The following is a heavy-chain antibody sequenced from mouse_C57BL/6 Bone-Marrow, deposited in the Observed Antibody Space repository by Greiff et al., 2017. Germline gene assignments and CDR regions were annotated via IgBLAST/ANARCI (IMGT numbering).Heavy chain of an antibody. CDR3: ARHYYGSHGAMGY. D-gene: IGHD2-1*01. J-gene: IGHJ4*01. CDR1: GFTFSDYG. CDR2: ISNLAYSI. Sequence: EVKLVESGGGLVQPGGSLKLSCAASGFTFSDYGMAWVRQAPRKGPEWVAFISNLAYSIYYADTVTGRFTISRENAKNTRYLEMSSLRSEDTAKYYCARHYYGSHGAMGYWGQGTSVTVSS. V-gene: IGHV5-15*01.